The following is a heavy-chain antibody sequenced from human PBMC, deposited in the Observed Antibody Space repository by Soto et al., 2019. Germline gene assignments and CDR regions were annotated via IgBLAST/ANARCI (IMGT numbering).Heavy chain of an antibody. CDR3: ARGSSSAHIYYYYGMDG. J-gene: IGHJ6*02. D-gene: IGHD6-6*01. CDR1: GYTFTSYA. Sequence: ASVKVSCKASGYTFTSYAMHWVRQAPGQRLEWMGWINAGNGNTKYSQKFQGRVTITRDTSASTAYMELSSLRSEDTAVYYCARGSSSAHIYYYYGMDGWGQGTTVTVTS. CDR2: INAGNGNT. V-gene: IGHV1-3*01.